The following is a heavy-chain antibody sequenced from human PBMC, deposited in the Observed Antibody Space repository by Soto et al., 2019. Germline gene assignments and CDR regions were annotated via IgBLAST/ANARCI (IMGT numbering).Heavy chain of an antibody. CDR3: ARDTMVRGVPLGHFRRRKYGMDV. V-gene: IGHV3-66*01. CDR1: GFTVSSND. J-gene: IGHJ6*02. CDR2: IYSGGST. D-gene: IGHD3-10*01. Sequence: PGGSQRLSCAASGFTVSSNDRSWVRQAPGKGLEWVSVIYSGGSTYYADSVKGRFTISRDNSKNTLYLQMNSLRAEDTAVYYCARDTMVRGVPLGHFRRRKYGMDVWGQGTTVTVSS.